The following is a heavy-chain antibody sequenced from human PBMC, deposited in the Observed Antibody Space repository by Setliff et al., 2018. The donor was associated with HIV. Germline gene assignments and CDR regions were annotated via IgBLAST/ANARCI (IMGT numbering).Heavy chain of an antibody. CDR1: GFTVSTYS. CDR2: LSRGVDNT. J-gene: IGHJ4*02. CDR3: VKPYTGYYYDGSVYDDF. D-gene: IGHD3-22*01. V-gene: IGHV3-64D*09. Sequence: PGGSLRLSCLVSGFTVSTYSLNWARQAPGKRPEYVAALSRGVDNTKYADAVKGRFIISRDTSKNTLYLQMSSLRPDATAIYYCVKPYTGYYYDGSVYDDFWGQGTLVTVSS.